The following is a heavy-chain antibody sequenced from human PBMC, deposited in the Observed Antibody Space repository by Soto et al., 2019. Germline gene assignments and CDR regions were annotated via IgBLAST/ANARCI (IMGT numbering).Heavy chain of an antibody. J-gene: IGHJ6*03. D-gene: IGHD5-12*01. Sequence: SETLSLTCTVSGGSISSGGYYWSWIRQHPGKGLEWIGCIYYSGSTYYSPSLKSRVTISVDTSRKQISLRLSSVTAADTAVYYCARISVASRYMDVWGKGTTVTVSS. CDR2: IYYSGST. CDR1: GGSISSGGYY. CDR3: ARISVASRYMDV. V-gene: IGHV4-39*01.